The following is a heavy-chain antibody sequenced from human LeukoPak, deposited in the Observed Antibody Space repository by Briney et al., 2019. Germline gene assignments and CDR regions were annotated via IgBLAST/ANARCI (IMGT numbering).Heavy chain of an antibody. CDR3: ARGSYDSSDFEYFHH. J-gene: IGHJ1*01. D-gene: IGHD3-22*01. V-gene: IGHV1-2*02. CDR1: GYTFTGNY. Sequence: ASVKVSCKASGYTFTGNYMHWVRQAPGQGLEWMGWINPNSGGTNYAQKFQGRVTMTRDTSISTAYMELNRLRSDDTAAYYCARGSYDSSDFEYFHHWGQGTLVTVSS. CDR2: INPNSGGT.